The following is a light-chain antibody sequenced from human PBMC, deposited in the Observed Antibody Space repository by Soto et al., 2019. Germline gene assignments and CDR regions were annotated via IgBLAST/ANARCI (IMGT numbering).Light chain of an antibody. J-gene: IGKJ2*01. Sequence: IPMTQSPSTLSASVGDRVTMTCRASQSISSWLAWYQQKPGKAPKLLIYKASSLESGVPSRFSGSGSGTEFTLTISSLQPDDFATYYCQQYNSYLYTFGQGTKLEIK. CDR3: QQYNSYLYT. CDR1: QSISSW. CDR2: KAS. V-gene: IGKV1-5*03.